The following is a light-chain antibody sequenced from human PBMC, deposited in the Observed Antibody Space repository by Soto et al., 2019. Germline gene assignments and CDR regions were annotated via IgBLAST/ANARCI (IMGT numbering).Light chain of an antibody. V-gene: IGKV1-9*01. CDR2: GAS. J-gene: IGKJ3*01. Sequence: DIPLTQSPSFLSASVGGRVTITYRASQAISSHLAWYQQKPGKAPNLLIYGASTLQSGVPSRFSGSGSGTQFTLTISSLQPEDFATYYCQQLNSYPRTFGPGTKVDIK. CDR1: QAISSH. CDR3: QQLNSYPRT.